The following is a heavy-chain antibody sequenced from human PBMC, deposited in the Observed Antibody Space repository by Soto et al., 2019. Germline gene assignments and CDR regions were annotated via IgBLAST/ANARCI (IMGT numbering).Heavy chain of an antibody. D-gene: IGHD3-3*01. CDR2: ISYDGSNK. J-gene: IGHJ4*02. Sequence: QVQLVESGGGVVQPGRSLRLSCAASGFTFSSYAMHWVRQAPGKGLEWVAVISYDGSNKYYADSVKGRFTISRDNSKNTLYLQTNSLRAEDTAVYYCARPNDFWSGYYFRGFDYWGQGTLVTVSS. V-gene: IGHV3-30-3*01. CDR1: GFTFSSYA. CDR3: ARPNDFWSGYYFRGFDY.